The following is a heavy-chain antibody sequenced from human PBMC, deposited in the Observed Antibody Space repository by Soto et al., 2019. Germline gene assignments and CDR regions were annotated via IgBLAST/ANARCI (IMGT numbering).Heavy chain of an antibody. Sequence: PSETLSLTCTVSGGSISSGDYYWSWIRQPPGKGLEWIGYIYYSGSTYYNPSLKSRVTISVDKSKNQFSLKLSSVTAADTAVYYCARAGVTTVTVDYWGQGTLVIVSS. J-gene: IGHJ4*02. CDR3: ARAGVTTVTVDY. CDR1: GGSISSGDYY. CDR2: IYYSGST. D-gene: IGHD4-17*01. V-gene: IGHV4-30-4*01.